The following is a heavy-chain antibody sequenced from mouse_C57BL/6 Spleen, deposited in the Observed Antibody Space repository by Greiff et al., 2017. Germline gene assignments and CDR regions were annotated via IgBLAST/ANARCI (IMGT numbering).Heavy chain of an antibody. V-gene: IGHV1-64*01. CDR2: IHPNSGST. CDR3: AREGTVVPDFCY. D-gene: IGHD1-1*01. J-gene: IGHJ2*01. Sequence: QVQLQQSGAELVKPGASVKLSCKASGYTFTSYWMHWVKQRPGQGLDWIRMIHPNSGSTNYNEKFKSKATLTVDKSSRTAYMRRSSLTSEDSAVYYCAREGTVVPDFCYWGQGPTLTVSS. CDR1: GYTFTSYW.